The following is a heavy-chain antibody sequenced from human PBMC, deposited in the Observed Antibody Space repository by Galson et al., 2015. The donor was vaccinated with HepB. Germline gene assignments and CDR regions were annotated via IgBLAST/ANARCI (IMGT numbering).Heavy chain of an antibody. CDR2: IIPIFGTA. CDR3: ARADGWELLWNWFDP. V-gene: IGHV1-69*13. Sequence: SVKVSCKASGGTFSSYAISWVRQAPGQGLEWMGGIIPIFGTANYAQKFQGRVTITADESTSTAYMELSSLRSEDTAVYYCARADGWELLWNWFDPWGQGTLVTVSS. CDR1: GGTFSSYA. D-gene: IGHD1-26*01. J-gene: IGHJ5*02.